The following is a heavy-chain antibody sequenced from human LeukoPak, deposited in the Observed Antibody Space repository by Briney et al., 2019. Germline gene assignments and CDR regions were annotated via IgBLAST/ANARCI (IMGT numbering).Heavy chain of an antibody. V-gene: IGHV1-46*01. CDR3: ARGIGQQLSTVGCDY. D-gene: IGHD6-13*01. Sequence: ASVKVSCKASGYTFTSYYMHWVRQAPGQGLEWMGIINPSGGSTSYAQKFQGRVTMTRDTSTSTVYMELSSLRSEDTAVYYCARGIGQQLSTVGCDYWGQGTLVTVSS. J-gene: IGHJ4*02. CDR1: GYTFTSYY. CDR2: INPSGGST.